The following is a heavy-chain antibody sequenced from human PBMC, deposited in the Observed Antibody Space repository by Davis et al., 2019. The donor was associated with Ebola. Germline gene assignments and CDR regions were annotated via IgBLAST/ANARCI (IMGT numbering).Heavy chain of an antibody. CDR1: GFSLSDHG. J-gene: IGHJ4*02. Sequence: GESLKISCTASGFSLSDHGMHWVRQAPGTLLAFFAVMWYDGRNKFYADSVQGRFSISRDTSNNTLYLQMNSLRVEDTAVYYCARLQTTVTPDGIDYWGQGTPVTVSS. V-gene: IGHV3-33*01. D-gene: IGHD4-17*01. CDR2: MWYDGRNK. CDR3: ARLQTTVTPDGIDY.